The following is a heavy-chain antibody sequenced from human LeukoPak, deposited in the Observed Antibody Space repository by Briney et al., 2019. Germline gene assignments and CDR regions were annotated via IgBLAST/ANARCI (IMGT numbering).Heavy chain of an antibody. CDR1: GFTFSGSA. D-gene: IGHD3-3*01. V-gene: IGHV3-73*01. CDR3: ARELRFLEWLSVYNWFDP. Sequence: GGSLRLSCAASGFTFSGSAMHWVRQASGKGLEWVGRIRSKANSYATAYAASVKGRFTISRDDSKNTAYLQMNSLKTEDTAVYYCARELRFLEWLSVYNWFDPWGQGTLVTVSS. J-gene: IGHJ5*02. CDR2: IRSKANSYAT.